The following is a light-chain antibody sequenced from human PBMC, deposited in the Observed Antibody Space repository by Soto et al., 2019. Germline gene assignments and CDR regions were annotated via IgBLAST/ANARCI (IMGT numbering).Light chain of an antibody. V-gene: IGKV1-5*01. Sequence: DLQRTSSPSTLSASVVDRVPITCRASQSISRWLAWYQQKPGKAPKLLIYDASTMETGVPSRFSGSGSGTEFTLTISSLQPDDLGTYYCQQYNTYWTFGQGTKVDI. CDR2: DAS. CDR1: QSISRW. CDR3: QQYNTYWT. J-gene: IGKJ1*01.